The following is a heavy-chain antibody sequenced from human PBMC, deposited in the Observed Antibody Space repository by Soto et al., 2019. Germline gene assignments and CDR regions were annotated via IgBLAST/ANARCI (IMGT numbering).Heavy chain of an antibody. J-gene: IGHJ3*02. Sequence: EVQLLESGGGLVQPGGSLRLSCAASGFSFSAYAMNWVRQAPGKGLQWVSGLVGSGADKNYADSVRGRFTVSRDNSKNTLYLQMNSLRDEDTAVYYCAKDLIAGKGVWEAFDMWGRGTKVTVSS. CDR2: LVGSGADK. CDR3: AKDLIAGKGVWEAFDM. V-gene: IGHV3-23*01. D-gene: IGHD2-8*01. CDR1: GFSFSAYA.